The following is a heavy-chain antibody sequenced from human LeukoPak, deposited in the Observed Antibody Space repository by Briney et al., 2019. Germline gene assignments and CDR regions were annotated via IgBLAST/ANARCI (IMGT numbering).Heavy chain of an antibody. D-gene: IGHD4-23*01. J-gene: IGHJ4*02. CDR3: ARAVPSGYGGPHLDY. V-gene: IGHV4-34*01. CDR2: INHSGST. Sequence: PSETLSLTCAVYGGSFSGYNWSWIRQPPGKGLEWIGEINHSGSTNYNPSLKSRVTISVDTSKNQFSLKLSSVTAADTAVYYCARAVPSGYGGPHLDYWGQGTLVTVSS. CDR1: GGSFSGYN.